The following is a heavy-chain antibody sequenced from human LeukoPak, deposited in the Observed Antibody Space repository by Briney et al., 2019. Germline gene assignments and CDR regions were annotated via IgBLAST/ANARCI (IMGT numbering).Heavy chain of an antibody. D-gene: IGHD5-18*01. Sequence: GGSLSLSCAASGFTFGSYAMSWVRQAPGKGLEWVSAISGSGGSTYYADSAKGRFTISRDNSKNTLYLQMNSLRAEDTAVYYCAKGKQLWTDFDYWGQGTLVTVSS. CDR1: GFTFGSYA. CDR3: AKGKQLWTDFDY. CDR2: ISGSGGST. J-gene: IGHJ4*02. V-gene: IGHV3-23*01.